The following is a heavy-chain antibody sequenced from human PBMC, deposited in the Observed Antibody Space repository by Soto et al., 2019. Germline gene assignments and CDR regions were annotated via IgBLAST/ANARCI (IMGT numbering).Heavy chain of an antibody. CDR1: GDSITNNRW. D-gene: IGHD3-16*01. Sequence: SETLSLTCTVYGDSITNNRWWSWVRQPPGKGPELIGEIYHTGIANYHPSRESRVAFSVEKSKNQFSLSLTSVTAADTAVYYCESKLGPYYYGLDVWGQGTTVTVSS. V-gene: IGHV4-4*02. CDR3: ESKLGPYYYGLDV. J-gene: IGHJ6*02. CDR2: IYHTGIA.